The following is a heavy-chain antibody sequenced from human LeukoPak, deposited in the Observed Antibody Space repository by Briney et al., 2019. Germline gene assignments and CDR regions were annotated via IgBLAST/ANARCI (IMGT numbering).Heavy chain of an antibody. V-gene: IGHV3-74*01. D-gene: IGHD4-23*01. J-gene: IGHJ4*02. Sequence: GGSLRLSCAASGFTFSSYWMNWVRHAPGKGLLWVSRIASDGRSTTYADSVKGRFSISRDNAKNTLYLQMNSLRVEDTAVYYCARGRPHGNDYWGQGTLVTVSS. CDR2: IASDGRST. CDR3: ARGRPHGNDY. CDR1: GFTFSSYW.